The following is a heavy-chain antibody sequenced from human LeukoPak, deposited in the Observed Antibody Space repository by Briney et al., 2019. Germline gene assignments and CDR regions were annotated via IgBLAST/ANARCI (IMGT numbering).Heavy chain of an antibody. Sequence: PGGSLRLSCAASGFTFNNAWMNWVRQAPGKGLEWVGRIKSKTDGETRDYAAPVKGRFTISRDDSKNTLCLQMNSLKTEDTAMYYCATDYRDYLFDSWGQGTLVTVSS. CDR1: GFTFNNAW. CDR2: IKSKTDGETR. CDR3: ATDYRDYLFDS. V-gene: IGHV3-15*01. D-gene: IGHD4-17*01. J-gene: IGHJ4*02.